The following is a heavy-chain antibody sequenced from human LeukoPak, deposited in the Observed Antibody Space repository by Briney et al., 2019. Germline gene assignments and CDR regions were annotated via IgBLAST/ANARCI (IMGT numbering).Heavy chain of an antibody. V-gene: IGHV1-69*06. CDR2: IIPIFGTA. CDR1: EGTFSSYA. Sequence: SVKVSCKASEGTFSSYAISWVRQAPGQGLEWMGGIIPIFGTANYAQKFQGRVTITADKSTSTAYMELSSLRSEDTAVYYCASLRYGSGSYHHWGQGTLVTVSS. J-gene: IGHJ5*02. D-gene: IGHD3-10*01. CDR3: ASLRYGSGSYHH.